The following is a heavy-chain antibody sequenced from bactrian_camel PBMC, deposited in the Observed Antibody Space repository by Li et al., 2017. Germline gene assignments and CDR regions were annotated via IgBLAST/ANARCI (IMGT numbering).Heavy chain of an antibody. CDR3: APPSDYGLGG. J-gene: IGHJ4*01. V-gene: IGHV3-2*01. CDR1: GLTFSSHA. Sequence: QVQLVESGGGLVQPGGSLRLSCAASGLTFSSHAMSWVRQAPGKGLEWVSTISSDSSITYYADSVKGRFTISRDNAKNTVFLQMNSLKFEDTALYYCAPPSDYGLGGWGQGTQVTVS. D-gene: IGHD4*01. CDR2: ISSDSSIT.